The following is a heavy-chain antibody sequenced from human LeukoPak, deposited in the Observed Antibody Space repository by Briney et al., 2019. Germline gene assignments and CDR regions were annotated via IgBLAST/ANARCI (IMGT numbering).Heavy chain of an antibody. CDR1: GFTFSSYG. J-gene: IGHJ6*02. CDR2: ISYDGSNK. CDR3: AKGPYCSSTSCYLGYYYYGMDV. Sequence: GGSLRLSCAASGFTFSSYGMHWVRQAPGKGLEWVAVISYDGSNKYYADSVKSRFTISRDNSKNTLYLQMNSLRAEDTAVYYCAKGPYCSSTSCYLGYYYYGMDVWGQGTTVTVSS. V-gene: IGHV3-30*18. D-gene: IGHD2-2*01.